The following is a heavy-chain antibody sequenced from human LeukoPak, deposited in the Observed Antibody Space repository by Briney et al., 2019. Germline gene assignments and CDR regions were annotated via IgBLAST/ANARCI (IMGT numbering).Heavy chain of an antibody. Sequence: GGSLRLSCAASGFTFSSYAMHWVRQAPGKGLEWVAVILYDGSNKYYADSMKGRFTISRDNSKNTLYLQMNSLRAEDTAVYYCARDPGYSYGIDYWGQGTLVTVSS. V-gene: IGHV3-30-3*01. D-gene: IGHD5-18*01. CDR3: ARDPGYSYGIDY. CDR2: ILYDGSNK. CDR1: GFTFSSYA. J-gene: IGHJ4*02.